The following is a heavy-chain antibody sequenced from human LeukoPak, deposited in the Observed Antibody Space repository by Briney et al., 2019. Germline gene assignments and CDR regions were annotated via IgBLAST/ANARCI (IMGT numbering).Heavy chain of an antibody. D-gene: IGHD6-13*01. J-gene: IGHJ4*02. CDR3: ARDTWVAAAGTFDY. V-gene: IGHV1-18*01. CDR2: ISAYNGNT. Sequence: GASVKVSCKASGYTFTSYGISWVRQAPGQGLEWMGWISAYNGNTNYAQKLQGRVTMTTDTSTSTAYMELRSLRSDDTAVYYCARDTWVAAAGTFDYWGQGTLVTVSS. CDR1: GYTFTSYG.